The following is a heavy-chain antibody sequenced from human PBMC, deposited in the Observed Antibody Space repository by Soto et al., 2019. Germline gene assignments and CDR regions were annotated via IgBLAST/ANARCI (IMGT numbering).Heavy chain of an antibody. CDR1: GGTFSSYA. CDR2: IIPIFGTA. D-gene: IGHD3-22*01. J-gene: IGHJ5*02. V-gene: IGHV1-69*12. Sequence: QVQLVQSGAEVKKPGSSVKVSCKASGGTFSSYAITWVRQARGQGLEWMGGIIPIFGTANYAQKFQGRVTITADASTSTAYMELSSLRSEDTAVYYCARDRGPSSGYYPYWFDPWGQGTLVTVSS. CDR3: ARDRGPSSGYYPYWFDP.